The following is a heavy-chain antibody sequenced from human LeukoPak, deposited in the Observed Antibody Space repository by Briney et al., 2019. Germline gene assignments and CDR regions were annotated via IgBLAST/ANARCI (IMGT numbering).Heavy chain of an antibody. J-gene: IGHJ4*02. CDR1: GYTFTSYG. CDR2: ISAYNGNT. CDR3: ARAEGGGYYYDSSGYYQPPSSFVY. Sequence: ASVKVPCKASGYTFTSYGISWVRQAPGQGLEWMGWISAYNGNTNYAQKLQGRVTMTTDTSTSTAYMELRSLRSDDTAVYYCARAEGGGYYYDSSGYYQPPSSFVYWGQGTLVTVSS. V-gene: IGHV1-18*01. D-gene: IGHD3-22*01.